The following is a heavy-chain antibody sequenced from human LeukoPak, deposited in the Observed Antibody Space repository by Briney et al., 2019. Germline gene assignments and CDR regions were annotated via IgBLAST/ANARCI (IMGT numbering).Heavy chain of an antibody. CDR2: VSAYNGNT. CDR1: GYTFTSYG. D-gene: IGHD3-9*01. CDR3: ARGGYYDILTGYRAQNWFDP. Sequence: ASVKVSCKASGYTFTSYGISWVRQAPRQGLEWMGWVSAYNGNTNDAQKLQGRVTMTTDTSTSTAYMELRSLRSDDTAVYYCARGGYYDILTGYRAQNWFDPWGQGTLVTVSS. J-gene: IGHJ5*02. V-gene: IGHV1-18*01.